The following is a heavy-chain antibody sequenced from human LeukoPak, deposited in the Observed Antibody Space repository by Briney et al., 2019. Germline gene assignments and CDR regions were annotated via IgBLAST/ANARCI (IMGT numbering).Heavy chain of an antibody. Sequence: GGSLRLSCAASGFTFSSYAMSWVRQPPGKGPEWVSSISGTGGTTYYADSGKGHFFISRDNSQNTLYLQINDLRAEDTAVYYCAKEPLLWFGEPYNWFDPWGRGTLVTVSS. D-gene: IGHD3-10*01. CDR2: ISGTGGTT. J-gene: IGHJ5*02. CDR3: AKEPLLWFGEPYNWFDP. V-gene: IGHV3-23*01. CDR1: GFTFSSYA.